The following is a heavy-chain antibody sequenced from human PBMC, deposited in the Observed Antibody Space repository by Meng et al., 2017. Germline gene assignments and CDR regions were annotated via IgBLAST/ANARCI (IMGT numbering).Heavy chain of an antibody. Sequence: QISFKESAPTLVKPTQTLMLTCSFSGFSLSTSGVGVCWIRQPPGKALEWLALIYWDDDQRYSPSLKSRLTITKDTSKNQVVLTMTNMDPVDTATYYCAHCLYSSSCDYWGQGTLVTVSS. CDR3: AHCLYSSSCDY. J-gene: IGHJ4*02. D-gene: IGHD6-13*01. CDR2: IYWDDDQ. V-gene: IGHV2-5*02. CDR1: GFSLSTSGVG.